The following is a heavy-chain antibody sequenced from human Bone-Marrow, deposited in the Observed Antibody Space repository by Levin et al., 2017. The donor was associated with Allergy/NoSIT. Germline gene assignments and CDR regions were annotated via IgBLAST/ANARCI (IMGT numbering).Heavy chain of an antibody. J-gene: IGHJ4*02. D-gene: IGHD3-16*01. Sequence: SQTLSLTCTVSGGSVSSGDYYWSWIRQPPGKGLEWIGFIYYTGSTYYNPSLKSRLSISVDTAKNQFSLKLRSVTATDTAVYYCARGGGYFDYGGQGTLVTVSS. V-gene: IGHV4-30-4*01. CDR1: GGSVSSGDYY. CDR2: IYYTGST. CDR3: ARGGGYFDY.